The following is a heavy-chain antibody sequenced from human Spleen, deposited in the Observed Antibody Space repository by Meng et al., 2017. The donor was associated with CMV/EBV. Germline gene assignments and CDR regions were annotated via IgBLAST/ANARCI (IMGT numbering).Heavy chain of an antibody. J-gene: IGHJ6*02. V-gene: IGHV3-11*04. CDR1: GFIFSDHY. CDR3: TRDRLSTYYDSWSGSHANIHGVDV. D-gene: IGHD3-3*01. CDR2: ISDSGSPT. Sequence: GESLKISCAASGFIFSDHYMSWIRQAPGKGLEWVSYISDSGSPTYYADSVKGRFTISRDNSRNTLYLHMNSVRVEDTAVYYCTRDRLSTYYDSWSGSHANIHGVDVWGQGTTVTVSS.